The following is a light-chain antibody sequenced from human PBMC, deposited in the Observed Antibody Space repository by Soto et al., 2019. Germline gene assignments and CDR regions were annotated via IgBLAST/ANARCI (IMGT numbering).Light chain of an antibody. Sequence: SYGLTQPPSVSVAPGQTATISCGENNIDSRTVHWYQQKPGQAPLLVVYDNSFRPSGIPNRFSGSNSGNTATLTISRVEAGDEADYYCQVWDNVDDHIYVFGTGTKVTVL. CDR1: NIDSRT. CDR2: DNS. J-gene: IGLJ1*01. V-gene: IGLV3-21*02. CDR3: QVWDNVDDHIYV.